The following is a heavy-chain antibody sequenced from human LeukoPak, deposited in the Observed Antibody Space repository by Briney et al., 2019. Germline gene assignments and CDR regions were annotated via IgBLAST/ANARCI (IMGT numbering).Heavy chain of an antibody. V-gene: IGHV4-34*01. CDR1: GGSFSGYY. CDR3: ARGSRIVGATRTFNNWFDP. J-gene: IGHJ5*02. CDR2: INHSGST. D-gene: IGHD1-26*01. Sequence: SETLSLTCAVYGGSFSGYYWSWIRQPPGKGLEWIGEINHSGSTNYNPSLKSRVTISVDTSKNQFSLKLSSVTAADTAVYYCARGSRIVGATRTFNNWFDPWGQGTLVTVSS.